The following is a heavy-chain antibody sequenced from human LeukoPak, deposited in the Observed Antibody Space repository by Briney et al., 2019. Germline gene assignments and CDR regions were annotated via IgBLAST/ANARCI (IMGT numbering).Heavy chain of an antibody. V-gene: IGHV3-21*01. J-gene: IGHJ3*02. CDR3: ARRDYYDSSGHKPFDI. CDR2: ISSSSSYI. CDR1: GFTFSSYS. D-gene: IGHD3-22*01. Sequence: GGSLRLSCAASGFTFSSYSMNWVRQAPGKGLEWVSSISSSSSYIYYADSVKGRFTISRDNAKNSLYLQMNSLRAEDTAVYYCARRDYYDSSGHKPFDIWGQGTMVTVSS.